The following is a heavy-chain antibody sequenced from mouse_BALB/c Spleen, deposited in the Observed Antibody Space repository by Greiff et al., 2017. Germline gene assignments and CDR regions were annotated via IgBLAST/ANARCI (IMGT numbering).Heavy chain of an antibody. CDR3: TRVSGTRAMDY. Sequence: EVKLMESGGGLVKPGGSLKLSCAASGFTFSSYTMSWVRQTPEKRLEWVATISSGGSYTYYPDSVKGRFTISRDNAKNTLYLQMSSLKSEDTAMYYCTRVSGTRAMDYWGQGTSVTVSS. D-gene: IGHD4-1*01. CDR2: ISSGGSYT. J-gene: IGHJ4*01. CDR1: GFTFSSYT. V-gene: IGHV5-6-4*01.